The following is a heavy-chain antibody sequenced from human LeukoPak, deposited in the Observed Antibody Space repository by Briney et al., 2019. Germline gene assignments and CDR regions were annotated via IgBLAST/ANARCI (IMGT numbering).Heavy chain of an antibody. Sequence: GKSLRLSCAASGFTFSNFALHWVRQAPGKGLEWVAVISYDVNSKYYSDSVKGRFTISRDNAKNSLFLQMNSLRAEDTAVYYCARRRTVDVWGQGTTVTVSS. CDR2: ISYDVNSK. V-gene: IGHV3-30-3*01. CDR1: GFTFSNFA. CDR3: ARRRTVDV. J-gene: IGHJ6*02.